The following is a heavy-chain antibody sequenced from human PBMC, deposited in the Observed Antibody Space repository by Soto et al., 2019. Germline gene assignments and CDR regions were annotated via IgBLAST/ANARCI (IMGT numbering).Heavy chain of an antibody. CDR1: GGTFGNFG. CDR3: ARDREDGSGTKYNWFDS. V-gene: IGHV1-69*01. CDR2: TIPIFDTP. D-gene: IGHD3-10*01. Sequence: QMQLVQSGAEVQKPGSSVRVSCKASGGTFGNFGISWVRQAPGQGLEWMGGTIPIFDTPHYAEKFRDRVTISSDATSTADLELTSLTSEDTATYYCARDREDGSGTKYNWFDSWGQGTLVTVSS. J-gene: IGHJ5*01.